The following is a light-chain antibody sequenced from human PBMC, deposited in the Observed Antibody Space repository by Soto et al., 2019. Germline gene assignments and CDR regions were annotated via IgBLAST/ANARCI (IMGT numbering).Light chain of an antibody. CDR3: QQLNPNA. J-gene: IGKJ1*01. CDR1: QGISSY. Sequence: QLTQSPSSLSASVGDRVTITCRASQGISSYLAWYQQKPGKAPKLLIYAASTLQSGVPSRFSGSGSGTDFARTISSLQPEDFASYDSQQLNPNALGQGTKVEIK. CDR2: AAS. V-gene: IGKV1-9*01.